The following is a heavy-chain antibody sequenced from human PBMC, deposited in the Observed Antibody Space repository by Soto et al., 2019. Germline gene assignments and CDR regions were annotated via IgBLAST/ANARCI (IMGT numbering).Heavy chain of an antibody. CDR3: ARGLQLTLFDY. CDR1: GGSISSYY. CDR2: IYYSGST. D-gene: IGHD6-13*01. J-gene: IGHJ4*02. V-gene: IGHV4-59*01. Sequence: SETLSLTCTVSGGSISSYYWSWIRQPPGKGLEWIGYIYYSGSTNYNPSLKSRVTISVDTSKNQFSLKLSSVTAADTAVYYCARGLQLTLFDYWGQGTLVTVSS.